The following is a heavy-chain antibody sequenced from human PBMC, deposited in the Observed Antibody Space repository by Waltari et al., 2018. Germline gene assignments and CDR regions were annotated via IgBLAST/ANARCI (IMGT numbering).Heavy chain of an antibody. CDR2: IYYSGGT. V-gene: IGHV4-39*01. CDR1: GGSISSTPYY. J-gene: IGHJ6*04. D-gene: IGHD2-2*01. Sequence: QPQLQESGPGLVKPSETLSLTCPVSGGSISSTPYYWGWIRQPPGKGLEWIGSIYYSGGTYNNPSLKSRVSISVDTSKNQFSLKLSSVTAADTAVYYCARHRGGPYCSSTSCYQNALDVWGKGTTVTVSS. CDR3: ARHRGGPYCSSTSCYQNALDV.